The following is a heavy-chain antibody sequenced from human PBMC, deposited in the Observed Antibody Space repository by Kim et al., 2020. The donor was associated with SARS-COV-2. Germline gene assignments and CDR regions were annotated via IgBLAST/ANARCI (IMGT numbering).Heavy chain of an antibody. Sequence: SVKGRFTISRDNAKNSLYLQMNSLRAEDTAVYYCARVDGYSGSYDDAFDIWGQGTMVTVSS. CDR3: ARVDGYSGSYDDAFDI. V-gene: IGHV3-21*01. J-gene: IGHJ3*02. D-gene: IGHD1-26*01.